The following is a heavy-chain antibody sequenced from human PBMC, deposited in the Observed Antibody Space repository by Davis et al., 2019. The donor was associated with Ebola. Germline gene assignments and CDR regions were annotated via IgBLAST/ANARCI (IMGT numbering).Heavy chain of an antibody. Sequence: GESLKISCAASGFTFSSYAMHWVRQAPGKGLEWVAVISYDGSNKYYADSVKGRFTISRDNSKNTLYLQMNSLRAEDTAVYYCAKGGLMPIYYYGMDVWGQGTTVTVSS. J-gene: IGHJ6*02. CDR1: GFTFSSYA. CDR3: AKGGLMPIYYYGMDV. V-gene: IGHV3-30*04. D-gene: IGHD2-8*01. CDR2: ISYDGSNK.